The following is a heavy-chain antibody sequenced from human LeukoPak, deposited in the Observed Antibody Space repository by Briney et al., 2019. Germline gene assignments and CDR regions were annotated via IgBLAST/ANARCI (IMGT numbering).Heavy chain of an antibody. CDR3: AQSGRSTFWH. CDR1: GFTFSDHW. V-gene: IGHV3-7*01. CDR2: IKEDGSEK. Sequence: GGSLRLSCGASGFTFSDHWMSWVRQAPGKGLEWVANIKEDGSEKYYVDSVRGRFTISRDNVKNSLHLQMNSLRVEDTAVYYCAQSGRSTFWHWGQGALVSVSS. J-gene: IGHJ4*02. D-gene: IGHD2/OR15-2a*01.